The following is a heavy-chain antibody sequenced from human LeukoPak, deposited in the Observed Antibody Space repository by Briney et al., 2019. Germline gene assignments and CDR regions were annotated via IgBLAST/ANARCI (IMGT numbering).Heavy chain of an antibody. D-gene: IGHD5-12*01. J-gene: IGHJ4*02. CDR3: AKDFLRSGYSGYPYFDY. CDR2: IWYDGSNK. Sequence: GGSLRLSCAASGFTFRSHGMHWVRQAPGKGLEWVAFIWYDGSNKYYTDPVKGRFTISRDNSKNTLYLQMNSLRAEDTAVYYCAKDFLRSGYSGYPYFDYWGQGTLVTVSS. CDR1: GFTFRSHG. V-gene: IGHV3-30*02.